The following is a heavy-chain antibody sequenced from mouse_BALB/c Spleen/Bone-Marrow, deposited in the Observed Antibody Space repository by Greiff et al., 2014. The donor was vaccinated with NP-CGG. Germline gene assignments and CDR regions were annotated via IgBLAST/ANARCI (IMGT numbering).Heavy chain of an antibody. CDR2: IYPGSGST. V-gene: IGHV1S22*01. CDR1: GYTFTSYW. CDR3: TREGWLRYFDY. D-gene: IGHD2-2*01. J-gene: IGHJ2*01. Sequence: LQQPGSELVRPGASVKLSCKASGYTFTSYWMHWVKQRHGQGLEWIGNIYPGSGSTNYDEKFKSKGTPTVDTSSSTAYMHLSSLTSEDSAVYYCTREGWLRYFDYWGQGTTLTVSS.